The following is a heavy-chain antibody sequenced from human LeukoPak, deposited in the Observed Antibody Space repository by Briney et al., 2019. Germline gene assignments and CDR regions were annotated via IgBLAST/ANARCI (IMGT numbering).Heavy chain of an antibody. CDR3: ARDLWSIRAFDI. D-gene: IGHD3-16*01. J-gene: IGHJ3*02. CDR1: GYIFTDYY. V-gene: IGHV1-2*02. Sequence: ASVKVSCKASGYIFTDYYIHWVRQAPGQGLEWMGWINPNSSATNYGQKFQGRVTMTRDTSISTAYMELSRLRSDDTAVYYCARDLWSIRAFDIWGQGTMVTVSS. CDR2: INPNSSAT.